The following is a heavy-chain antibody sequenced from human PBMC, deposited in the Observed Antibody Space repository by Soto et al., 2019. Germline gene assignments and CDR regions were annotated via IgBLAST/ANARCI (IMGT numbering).Heavy chain of an antibody. CDR1: GGTFSSYF. D-gene: IGHD6-13*01. CDR2: IIPVFGTA. Sequence: GASVKVSCKASGGTFSSYFINWVRQAPGQWLEWVGGIIPVFGTAYYAEKFQGRVTITADESTTTAYMELSSLRSDDTAVYYCARETPATAAAYFYYGLDVWGQGTTVTVSS. V-gene: IGHV1-69*13. CDR3: ARETPATAAAYFYYGLDV. J-gene: IGHJ6*02.